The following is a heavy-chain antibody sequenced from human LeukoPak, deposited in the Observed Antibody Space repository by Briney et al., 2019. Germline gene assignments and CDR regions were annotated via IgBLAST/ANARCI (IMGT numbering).Heavy chain of an antibody. CDR1: GGSISSYY. Sequence: SETLSLTCTVSGGSISSYYWSWIRQPPGKRLEWIGYIYYSGSTNYNPSLKSRVTISADTSKNQFSLKLSSVTAADTAVYYCARVGVLRGAFDIWGQGTMVTVSS. CDR2: IYYSGST. J-gene: IGHJ3*02. D-gene: IGHD2/OR15-2a*01. V-gene: IGHV4-59*01. CDR3: ARVGVLRGAFDI.